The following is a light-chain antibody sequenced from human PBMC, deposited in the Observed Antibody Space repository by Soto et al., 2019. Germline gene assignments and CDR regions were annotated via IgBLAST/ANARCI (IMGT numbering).Light chain of an antibody. J-gene: IGLJ2*01. CDR3: AAWDDSLSGLV. Sequence: QSVLTQPPSASVTPGQRVTISCSGSSSNIGSNYVYWYQQLPGTAPKLLIYRNNQRPSGVPDRFSGSKSGTSASLAISGLRSEDEADYYCAAWDDSLSGLVFGGGTKVTVL. CDR1: SSNIGSNY. CDR2: RNN. V-gene: IGLV1-47*01.